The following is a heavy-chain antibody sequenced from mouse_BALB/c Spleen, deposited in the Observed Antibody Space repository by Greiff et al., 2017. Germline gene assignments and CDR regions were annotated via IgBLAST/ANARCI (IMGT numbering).Heavy chain of an antibody. CDR3: APYDYDGEYFDY. Sequence: EVKLVESGPGLVKPSQSLSLTCTVTGYSITSDYAWNWIRQFPGNKLEWMGYISYSGSTSYNPSLKSRISITRDTSKNQFFLQLNSVTTEDTATYYCAPYDYDGEYFDYWGQGTTLTVSS. CDR2: ISYSGST. V-gene: IGHV3-2*02. D-gene: IGHD2-4*01. J-gene: IGHJ2*01. CDR1: GYSITSDYA.